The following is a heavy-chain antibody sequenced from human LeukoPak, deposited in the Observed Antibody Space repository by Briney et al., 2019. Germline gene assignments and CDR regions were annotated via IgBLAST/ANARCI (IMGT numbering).Heavy chain of an antibody. CDR3: ARESGGSSHFDY. D-gene: IGHD1-26*01. CDR2: IIPVFGTP. V-gene: IGHV1-69*13. J-gene: IGHJ4*02. Sequence: ASVKVSCKASGGTLSSYAISWVRQAPGQGLEWMGGIIPVFGTPNYAQKFQGRVTITADESTSTAYMELSSLRFEDTAVYYCARESGGSSHFDYWGQGTLVTVSS. CDR1: GGTLSSYA.